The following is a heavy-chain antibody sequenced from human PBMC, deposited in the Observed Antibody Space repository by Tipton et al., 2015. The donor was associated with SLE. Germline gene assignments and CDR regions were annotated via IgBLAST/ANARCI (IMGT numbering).Heavy chain of an antibody. V-gene: IGHV3-66*01. Sequence: SLRLSCAASGFTFSSYWMSWVRQAPGKGLEWVSVIYSGGSTYYADSVKGRFTISRDNAKNSLYLQMNSLRAEDTAVYYCARDDAAPGGAFDIWGQGTMVTVSS. J-gene: IGHJ3*02. CDR1: GFTFSSYW. CDR2: IYSGGST. CDR3: ARDDAAPGGAFDI. D-gene: IGHD1-14*01.